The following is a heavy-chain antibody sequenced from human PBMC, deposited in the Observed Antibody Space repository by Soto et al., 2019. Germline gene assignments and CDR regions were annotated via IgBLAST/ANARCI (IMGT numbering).Heavy chain of an antibody. CDR1: GFTVSSNY. V-gene: IGHV3-66*01. CDR3: VGYCSGGSCPDY. Sequence: EVQLVESGGGLVQPGGSLRLSCAASGFTVSSNYMSWVRQAPGKGLEWVSVIYSGGSTYYADPVKGRFTISRDNSKNTLYLQMNSLRAEDTAVYYCVGYCSGGSCPDYWGQGTLVTVSS. J-gene: IGHJ4*02. CDR2: IYSGGST. D-gene: IGHD2-15*01.